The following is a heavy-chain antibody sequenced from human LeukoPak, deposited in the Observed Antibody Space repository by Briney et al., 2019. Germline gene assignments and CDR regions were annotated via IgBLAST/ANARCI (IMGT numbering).Heavy chain of an antibody. J-gene: IGHJ4*02. D-gene: IGHD3-22*01. V-gene: IGHV1-58*02. CDR3: AADLFGYDSSGYYYY. Sequence: GASVTVSCTASGFTFTSSAMQWVRQARGQRLEWIGWIVVGSGNTNYAQKFQERVTITRDMSTSTAYMELSSLRSEDTAVYYCAADLFGYDSSGYYYYWGQGTLVTVSS. CDR2: IVVGSGNT. CDR1: GFTFTSSA.